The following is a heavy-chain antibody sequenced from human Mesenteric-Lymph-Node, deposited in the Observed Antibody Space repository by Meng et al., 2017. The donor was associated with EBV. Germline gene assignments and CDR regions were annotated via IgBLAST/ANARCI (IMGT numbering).Heavy chain of an antibody. CDR1: GGSISSSNW. J-gene: IGHJ4*02. CDR2: IYHSGST. Sequence: QVRLQASGPGLVKPSGTLSPTCAVSGGSISSSNWWSWVRQPPGKGLEWIGEIYHSGSTNYNPSLKSRVTISVDKSKNQFSLKLSSVTAADTAVYYCARTYYYDSSANFDYWGQGTLVTVSS. V-gene: IGHV4-4*02. D-gene: IGHD3-22*01. CDR3: ARTYYYDSSANFDY.